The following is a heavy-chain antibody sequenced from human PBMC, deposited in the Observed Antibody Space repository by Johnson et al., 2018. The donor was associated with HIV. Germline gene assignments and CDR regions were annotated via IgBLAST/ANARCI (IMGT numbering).Heavy chain of an antibody. CDR2: ISGSGCST. V-gene: IGHV3-23*04. CDR3: ARDRVWFGELYAFDI. J-gene: IGHJ3*02. D-gene: IGHD3-10*01. CDR1: GFTFSSYD. Sequence: VQLVESGGGVVQPGGSLRLSCAASGFTFSSYDMSWVRQAPGKGLEWVSAISGSGCSTYYADSVKGRFTISRDNSKNTLYLQMNSLRAEDTAVYYCARDRVWFGELYAFDIWGQGTMVTVSS.